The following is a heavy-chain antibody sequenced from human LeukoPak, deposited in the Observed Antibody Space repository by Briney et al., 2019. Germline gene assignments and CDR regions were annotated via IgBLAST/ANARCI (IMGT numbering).Heavy chain of an antibody. D-gene: IGHD2-15*01. Sequence: GGSLRLSCAASGFTFSSYGMHWVRQAPGKGLEWVAVISYDGSNKYYADSVKGRFTISRDNSKNTLYLQMNSLRAEDTAVYYCAKDRPLVVVVAATPPLFDYWGQGTLVTVSS. CDR1: GFTFSSYG. V-gene: IGHV3-30*18. J-gene: IGHJ4*02. CDR2: ISYDGSNK. CDR3: AKDRPLVVVVAATPPLFDY.